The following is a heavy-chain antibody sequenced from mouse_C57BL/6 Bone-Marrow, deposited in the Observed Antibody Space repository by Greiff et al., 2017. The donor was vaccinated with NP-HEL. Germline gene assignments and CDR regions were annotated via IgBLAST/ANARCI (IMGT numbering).Heavy chain of an antibody. Sequence: VQLQQSGAELVRPGASVKLSCKASGYTFTDYYINWVKQRPGQGLEWIARIYPGSGNTYYNEKFKGKATLTAEKSSSTAFMQLSSLSSEDSAVYFCADVSGSFFDDWGQGTTLTVSS. CDR1: GYTFTDYY. D-gene: IGHD3-2*02. V-gene: IGHV1-76*01. CDR2: IYPGSGNT. CDR3: ADVSGSFFDD. J-gene: IGHJ2*01.